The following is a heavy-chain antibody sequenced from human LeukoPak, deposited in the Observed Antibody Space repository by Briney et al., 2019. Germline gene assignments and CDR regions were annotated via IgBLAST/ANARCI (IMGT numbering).Heavy chain of an antibody. V-gene: IGHV1-2*02. CDR1: GYTFTGYY. CDR2: INPNSGGT. D-gene: IGHD2-8*01. J-gene: IGHJ5*02. CDR3: ARVPPPPYCTNDVCYSTDPFDP. Sequence: GASVKVSCKASGYTFTGYYMHWVRQAPGQGLEWMGWINPNSGGTNYAQKFQGRVTMTRDTSISTAYMELSRLRSDDTAVYYCARVPPPPYCTNDVCYSTDPFDPWGQGTLVTVSS.